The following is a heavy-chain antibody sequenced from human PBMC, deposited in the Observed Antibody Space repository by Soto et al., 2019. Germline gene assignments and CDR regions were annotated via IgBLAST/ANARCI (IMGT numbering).Heavy chain of an antibody. CDR2: IYEGGST. CDR3: VRQGIGAQHGLVDV. D-gene: IGHD3-10*01. V-gene: IGHV4-59*08. Sequence: SETLSLTSTVSSASTSTHNGSWIRQTPGKGLEWIGYIYEGGSTGYNPSLESRVTISLDTSTNQLSLKLRSVTAADTAVYYCVRQGIGAQHGLVDVWGQGTTVTVSS. J-gene: IGHJ6*02. CDR1: SASTSTHN.